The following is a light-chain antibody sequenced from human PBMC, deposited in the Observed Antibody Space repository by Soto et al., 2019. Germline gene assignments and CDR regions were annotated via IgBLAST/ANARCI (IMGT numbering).Light chain of an antibody. V-gene: IGKV3-20*01. J-gene: IGKJ5*01. CDR3: QQHGRGPST. CDR1: QWFXSNY. CDR2: GIS. Sequence: IVLTQSAGPLALSPGESATLSCRASQWFXSNYLAWDQQKPGQAPRLRXDGISKRDRDGPDRLSGSGSGTEFTLTISSLQPEDFATYYCQQHGRGPSTFGQGTRLEIK.